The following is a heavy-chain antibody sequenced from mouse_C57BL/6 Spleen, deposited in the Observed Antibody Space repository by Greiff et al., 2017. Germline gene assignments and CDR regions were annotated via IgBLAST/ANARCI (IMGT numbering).Heavy chain of an antibody. V-gene: IGHV1-7*01. CDR2: INPSSGYT. CDR3: VDLDY. J-gene: IGHJ2*01. Sequence: VQLQQSGAELAKPGASVKLSCKASGYTFTSYWMHWVKQRPGQGLEWIGYINPSSGYTKYNQKFKDKATLTADKSSRTAYMQLSSLTYEDSAVYYCVDLDYWGQGTTLTVSS. CDR1: GYTFTSYW.